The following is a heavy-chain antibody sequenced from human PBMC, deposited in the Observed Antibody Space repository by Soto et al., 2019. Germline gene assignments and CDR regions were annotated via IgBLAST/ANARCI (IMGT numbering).Heavy chain of an antibody. D-gene: IGHD5-12*01. Sequence: QVQLQESGPGLGKPSETLSLTCTVSGASVISGSYSGGWIGQPPGKGLEWVGCISDTGGGDYNPSLKSRVTISVHTSKRQFSLRLNSVTAADTAVYYCARAHSGYDPLGMDVWGQGTTVTVSS. CDR1: GASVISGSYS. V-gene: IGHV4-61*01. CDR3: ARAHSGYDPLGMDV. J-gene: IGHJ6*02. CDR2: ISDTGGG.